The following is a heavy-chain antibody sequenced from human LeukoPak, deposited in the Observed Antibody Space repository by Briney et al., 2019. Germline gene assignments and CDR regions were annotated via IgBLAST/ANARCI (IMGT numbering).Heavy chain of an antibody. CDR3: AKLDGDFWSGSPGY. D-gene: IGHD3-3*01. Sequence: SVKVSCKASGGTFSSYAISWVRQAPGQGLEWMGRIIPILGIANYAQKFQGRVTITADKSTSTAYMELSSLRSEDTAVYYCAKLDGDFWSGSPGYWGQGTLVTVSS. V-gene: IGHV1-69*04. CDR1: GGTFSSYA. J-gene: IGHJ4*02. CDR2: IIPILGIA.